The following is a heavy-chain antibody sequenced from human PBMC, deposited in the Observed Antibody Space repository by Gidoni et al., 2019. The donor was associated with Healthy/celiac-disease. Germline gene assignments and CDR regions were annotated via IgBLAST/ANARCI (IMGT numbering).Heavy chain of an antibody. CDR3: ARDRRALRYVDWFTRTIGVDVDY. D-gene: IGHD3-9*01. V-gene: IGHV1-18*01. Sequence: QVQLVQSGAQGKKPGASVKVSCQASGYTFTSYGISWVRQAPGQGLEWMGWISAYNGNTNYAQKLQSRVTMTTDTSTSTAYMELRSLRSDDTAVYYCARDRRALRYVDWFTRTIGVDVDYWGQGTLVTVSS. CDR1: GYTFTSYG. CDR2: ISAYNGNT. J-gene: IGHJ4*02.